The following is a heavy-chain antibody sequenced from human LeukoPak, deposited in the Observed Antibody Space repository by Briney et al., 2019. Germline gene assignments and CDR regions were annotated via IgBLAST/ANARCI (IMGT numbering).Heavy chain of an antibody. CDR1: GGSISSYY. J-gene: IGHJ5*01. CDR2: MYYSGST. CDR3: ARDYGGNSDS. V-gene: IGHV4-39*02. Sequence: PSETLSLTCTVSGGSISSYYWSWIRQPPGKGLEWIGSMYYSGSTYYNPSLNSRVTISVDTSKNQFSLKLRSVTAADTTVYYCARDYGGNSDSWGQGILVTVSS. D-gene: IGHD4-23*01.